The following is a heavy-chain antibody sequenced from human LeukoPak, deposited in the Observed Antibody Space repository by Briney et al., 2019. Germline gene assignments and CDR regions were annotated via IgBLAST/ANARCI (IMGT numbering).Heavy chain of an antibody. D-gene: IGHD3-22*01. CDR3: ARDLGLAGDSGDYEI. CDR2: ISGSGGST. J-gene: IGHJ4*02. CDR1: GFTFTSAA. Sequence: QSGGSLRLSCAASGFTFTSAAIGWVRLAAGEWREWVLAISGSGGSTYYAEYVKCRLTISRDNAKNSLQLQMKSLRAEDTAVYYCARDLGLAGDSGDYEIWGQGTLVTVSS. V-gene: IGHV3-23*01.